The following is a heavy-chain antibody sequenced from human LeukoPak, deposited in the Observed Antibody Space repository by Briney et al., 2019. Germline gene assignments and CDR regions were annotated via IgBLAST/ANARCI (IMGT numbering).Heavy chain of an antibody. J-gene: IGHJ4*02. CDR1: GFTLNNYA. V-gene: IGHV3-23*01. CDR2: TSSSDDGT. Sequence: PGGSLGLSCAASGFTLNNYAMSWVRQAPGKGLEWVSATSSSDDGTYHADSVRGRFTIYRDNFRNTLYLQMNRLRVEDAALYYCARAPVTSCRGAFCYPFDLWGQGVLVTVSS. CDR3: ARAPVTSCRGAFCYPFDL. D-gene: IGHD2-21*01.